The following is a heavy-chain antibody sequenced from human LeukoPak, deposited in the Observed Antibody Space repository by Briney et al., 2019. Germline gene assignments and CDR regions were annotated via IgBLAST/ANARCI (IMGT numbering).Heavy chain of an antibody. D-gene: IGHD3-16*01. CDR2: ISANSGNT. CDR3: ARDVNYAFDY. Sequence: GASVKVSCKPSGYSFTRNGISWVRQAPGQGLELMAWISANSGNTNYAQNFQDRVTLTTDTSTSTAYMELRSLRSDDTAVYYCARDVNYAFDYWGQGTLVTVSS. J-gene: IGHJ4*02. V-gene: IGHV1-18*01. CDR1: GYSFTRNG.